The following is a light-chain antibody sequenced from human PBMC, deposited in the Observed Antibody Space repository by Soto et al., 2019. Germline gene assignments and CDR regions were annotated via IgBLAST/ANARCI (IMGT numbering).Light chain of an antibody. CDR1: QGISSY. J-gene: IGKJ5*01. CDR2: AAS. Sequence: AIRMTQSASSLSASTGDRVTITCRASQGISSYLAWYQQKPGKAPKLLIYAASTLQSGVPSRFSGSGSGTDFTLTISCLKSEDFATYYCQQYYSYPPITFGQGTRLEIK. V-gene: IGKV1-8*01. CDR3: QQYYSYPPIT.